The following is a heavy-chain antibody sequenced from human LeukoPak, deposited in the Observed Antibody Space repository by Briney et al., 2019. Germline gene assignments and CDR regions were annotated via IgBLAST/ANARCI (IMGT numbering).Heavy chain of an antibody. J-gene: IGHJ4*02. Sequence: PSETLSLTCTVSGGSISSYYWSWIRLSPGKGLEWIGYVYHSGSTSYNPSLKSRVTISVDTSKNQFSLKLSSVTAADTAVYYCARDGRGSYYHADYWGQGTLVTVSS. CDR2: VYHSGST. V-gene: IGHV4-59*01. D-gene: IGHD1-26*01. CDR1: GGSISSYY. CDR3: ARDGRGSYYHADY.